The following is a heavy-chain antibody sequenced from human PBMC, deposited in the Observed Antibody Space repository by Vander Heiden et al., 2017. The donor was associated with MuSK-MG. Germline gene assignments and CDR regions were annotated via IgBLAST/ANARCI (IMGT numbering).Heavy chain of an antibody. CDR1: GFTFSSYW. D-gene: IGHD3-10*01. Sequence: EVQLVESGGGLVQPGGSLRLSCAASGFTFSSYWMHWVRQVPGKGLVWVSRINSDGSSTKYADSVKGRFTISRDNAKNTLYLKMKSMRAEDTAVYYCARDGSGSSCFDYWGQGTLVTVSS. V-gene: IGHV3-74*03. CDR3: ARDGSGSSCFDY. CDR2: INSDGSST. J-gene: IGHJ4*02.